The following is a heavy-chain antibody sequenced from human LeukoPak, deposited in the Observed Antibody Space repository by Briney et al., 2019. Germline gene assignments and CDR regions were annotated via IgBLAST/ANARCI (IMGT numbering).Heavy chain of an antibody. CDR2: ISGSGGST. CDR1: GFTFSSDA. CDR3: AKDPRYYYDSSGYRDYFDY. D-gene: IGHD3-22*01. J-gene: IGHJ4*02. Sequence: GGSLRLSCAASGFTFSSDAMSWVRQAPGKGLEWVSAISGSGGSTYYADSVKGRFTISRDNSKNTLYLQMNSLRAEDTAVYYCAKDPRYYYDSSGYRDYFDYWGQGTLVTVSS. V-gene: IGHV3-23*01.